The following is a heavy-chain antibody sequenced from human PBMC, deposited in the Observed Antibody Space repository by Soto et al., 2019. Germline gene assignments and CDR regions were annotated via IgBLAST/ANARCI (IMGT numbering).Heavy chain of an antibody. CDR2: INPNSGGT. Sequence: QVQLVQSGAEVKKPGASVKVSCKASGYTFTGYYMHWVRQAHGQGLEWMGWINPNSGGTNYAQKFQGWVTMTRDTSISTAYMELSRLRSDDTAVYYCARDLAISGKDYYGMDVWGQGTTVTVSS. V-gene: IGHV1-2*04. CDR3: ARDLAISGKDYYGMDV. D-gene: IGHD3-9*01. J-gene: IGHJ6*02. CDR1: GYTFTGYY.